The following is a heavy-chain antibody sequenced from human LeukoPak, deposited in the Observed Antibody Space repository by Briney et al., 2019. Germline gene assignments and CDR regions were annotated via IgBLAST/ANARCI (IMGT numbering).Heavy chain of an antibody. CDR2: ISSSSSTV. CDR1: GFTFSSYS. Sequence: GGSLRLSCAASGFTFSSYSMNWVRQAPGKGLEWVSYISSSSSTVYYADSVKGRFTISRDNAKNTLYLQMNSLRAEDTAVYYCARAHRTIFGVVNYWGQGTLVTVSS. D-gene: IGHD3-3*01. CDR3: ARAHRTIFGVVNY. J-gene: IGHJ4*02. V-gene: IGHV3-48*01.